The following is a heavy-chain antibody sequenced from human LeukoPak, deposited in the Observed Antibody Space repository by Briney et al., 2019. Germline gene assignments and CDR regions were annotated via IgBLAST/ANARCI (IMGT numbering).Heavy chain of an antibody. CDR1: GGTFSSYA. D-gene: IGHD5-18*01. CDR3: ARDVRGYSYGYLTGDWFDP. V-gene: IGHV1-69*01. CDR2: IIPIFGTA. Sequence: ASVKVSCKASGGTFSSYAISWVRQAPGQGLEWMGGIIPIFGTANYAQKFQGRVTITADESTSTAYMELSSLRSEDTAVYYCARDVRGYSYGYLTGDWFDPWGQGTLVTVSS. J-gene: IGHJ5*02.